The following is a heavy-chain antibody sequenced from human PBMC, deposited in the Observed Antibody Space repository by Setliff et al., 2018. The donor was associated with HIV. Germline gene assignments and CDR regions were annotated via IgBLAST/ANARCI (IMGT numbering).Heavy chain of an antibody. CDR2: IYTSGSI. Sequence: SETLSLTCTVSGGSISSGNYYWSWIRQPAGKGLEWIGRIYTSGSIYYNPSLKSRVTISVDTSKNQFSLKLYSVTAADTSVYYCARRWGIRGYSSWGQGTLVTVSS. CDR1: GGSISSGNYY. J-gene: IGHJ5*02. D-gene: IGHD5-18*01. V-gene: IGHV4-61*02. CDR3: ARRWGIRGYSS.